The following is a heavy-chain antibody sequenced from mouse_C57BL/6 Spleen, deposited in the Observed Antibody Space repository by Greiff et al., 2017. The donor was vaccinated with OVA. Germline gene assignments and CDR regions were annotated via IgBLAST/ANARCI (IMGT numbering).Heavy chain of an antibody. V-gene: IGHV1-19*01. J-gene: IGHJ2*01. Sequence: EVQLQQSGPVLVKPGASVKMSCKASGYTFTDYYMNWVKQSHGKSLEWIGVINPYNGGTSYNQKFKGKATLTVDKSSSTAYMELNSLTSEDSAVYYCARSGKNGNYGDYWGQGTTLTVSS. CDR3: ARSGKNGNYGDY. D-gene: IGHD2-1*01. CDR1: GYTFTDYY. CDR2: INPYNGGT.